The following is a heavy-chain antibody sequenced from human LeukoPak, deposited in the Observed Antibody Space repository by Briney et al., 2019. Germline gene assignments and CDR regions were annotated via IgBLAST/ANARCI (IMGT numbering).Heavy chain of an antibody. V-gene: IGHV3-30*04. Sequence: GGSLRLSGVASGFTFSTYAMHWVRQAPGKGLEWVTLISYDGSDKTYADSVRGRFTVSRDNSKNTLYLQMNSLTTEDTAAYYCARDRSPQLFGYFDSWGQGTLVTVSS. CDR1: GFTFSTYA. CDR2: ISYDGSDK. J-gene: IGHJ4*02. D-gene: IGHD3-16*01. CDR3: ARDRSPQLFGYFDS.